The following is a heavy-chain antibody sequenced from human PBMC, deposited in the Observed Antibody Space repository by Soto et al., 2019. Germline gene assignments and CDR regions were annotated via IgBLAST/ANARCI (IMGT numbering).Heavy chain of an antibody. D-gene: IGHD3-22*01. CDR2: IYYSGST. CDR3: ARGYYYYDSSGYYTN. Sequence: PSETLSLTCTVSGGSISSGGYYWSWIRQHPGKGLEWIGYIYYSGSTYYNPSLKSRVTISVDTSKNQFSLKLSSVTAADTAVYYCARGYYYYDSSGYYTNWGQGTLVTV. V-gene: IGHV4-31*03. CDR1: GGSISSGGYY. J-gene: IGHJ4*02.